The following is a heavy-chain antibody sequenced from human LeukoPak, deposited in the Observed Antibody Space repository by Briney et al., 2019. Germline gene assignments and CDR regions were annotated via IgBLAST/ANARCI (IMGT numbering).Heavy chain of an antibody. CDR3: AREAGYSLDY. J-gene: IGHJ4*02. CDR2: IYSGGTT. CDR1: GVTVSNNY. V-gene: IGHV3-53*01. Sequence: GGSLRLSCAASGVTVSNNYMTWVRQAPGKGLEWVSVIYSGGTTYYADSVKGRFTISRDNSKNTVYLQMNSLRTEDTAVYYWAREAGYSLDYWGQGTLVTVSS. D-gene: IGHD5-18*01.